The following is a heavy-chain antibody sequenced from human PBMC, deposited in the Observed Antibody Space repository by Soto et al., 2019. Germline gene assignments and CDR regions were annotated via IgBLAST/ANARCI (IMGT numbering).Heavy chain of an antibody. Sequence: QVQLVESGGSVVQPGRSLRLSCAASGFTFSSYAMHWVREAPGTGLEWVAVISYDGRDKYYPDSVKGRFTISRDNSKNTLYLQMNSLRAEDTAVYYCARSAGGSYPQYDYWGQGTLVTVSS. CDR3: ARSAGGSYPQYDY. CDR2: ISYDGRDK. D-gene: IGHD1-26*01. V-gene: IGHV3-30*04. CDR1: GFTFSSYA. J-gene: IGHJ4*02.